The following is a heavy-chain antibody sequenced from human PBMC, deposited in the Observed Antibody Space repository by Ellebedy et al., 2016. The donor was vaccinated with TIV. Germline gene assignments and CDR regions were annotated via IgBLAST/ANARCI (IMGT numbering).Heavy chain of an antibody. J-gene: IGHJ6*02. CDR2: LNVDIGGT. CDR3: ASRASDCSGGSCYFRSSVYYGMDV. V-gene: IGHV1-2*02. Sequence: AASVKVSCKASGYTFTGYYMHWVRQAPGQGPEWMGLLNVDIGGTHYAQKFQGRVTMTRDTSISTAYMELSRLRSDDTAVYYCASRASDCSGGSCYFRSSVYYGMDVWGQGTTVTVSS. CDR1: GYTFTGYY. D-gene: IGHD2-15*01.